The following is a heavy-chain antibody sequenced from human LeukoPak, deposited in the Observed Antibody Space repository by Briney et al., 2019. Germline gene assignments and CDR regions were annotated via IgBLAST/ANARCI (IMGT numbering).Heavy chain of an antibody. CDR3: ARVKGVTTGDY. CDR2: ISGSSDSI. J-gene: IGHJ4*02. D-gene: IGHD4-17*01. Sequence: GGSLRLSCAASGFTFSSYSMNWVRQAPGKGLEWVSYISGSSDSIYYADSVKGRFTISRDNPKNSLYLQMNSLRAEDTAVYYCARVKGVTTGDYWGQGTLVAVSS. CDR1: GFTFSSYS. V-gene: IGHV3-48*01.